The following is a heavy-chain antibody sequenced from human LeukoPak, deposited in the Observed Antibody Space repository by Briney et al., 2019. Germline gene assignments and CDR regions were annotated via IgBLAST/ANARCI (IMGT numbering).Heavy chain of an antibody. CDR3: ANLTPNSSSSSGDY. CDR1: GFTFSSYG. D-gene: IGHD6-6*01. CDR2: IRYDGSNK. Sequence: GESLRLSCAASGFTFSSYGMHWVRQAPGRGLEWVAFIRYDGSNKYYADSVKGRFTISRDNSKNTLYLQMNSLRAEDTAVYYCANLTPNSSSSSGDYWGQGTLVTVSS. J-gene: IGHJ4*02. V-gene: IGHV3-30*02.